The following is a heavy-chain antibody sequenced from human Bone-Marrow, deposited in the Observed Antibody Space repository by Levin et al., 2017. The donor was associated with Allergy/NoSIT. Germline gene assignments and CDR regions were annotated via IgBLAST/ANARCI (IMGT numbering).Heavy chain of an antibody. J-gene: IGHJ5*01. CDR1: GYTFSSYS. D-gene: IGHD2-2*03. Sequence: KISCTASGYTFSSYSISWVRQAPGQGLEWMGGLIRSFGTPNYAQNLQDRFTITADTSMTTAFMELRSLRLEDTAVYYCARDRGYLGPINWCDSWGQGTVVIVSS. CDR3: ARDRGYLGPINWCDS. CDR2: LIRSFGTP. V-gene: IGHV1-69*06.